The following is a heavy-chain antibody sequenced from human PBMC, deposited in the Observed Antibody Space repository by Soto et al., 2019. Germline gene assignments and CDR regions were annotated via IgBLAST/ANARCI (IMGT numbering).Heavy chain of an antibody. J-gene: IGHJ3*02. Sequence: PGGFLRLSCVASGFTFSTYAMSWVRQAPGKGLKWVSALTPSGGETYYADSVKGRFTISRDNSMNALYLQMSSLRIEDTAVYYCAHPRGYGVFDAYDISGQGTMVTVSS. CDR1: GFTFSTYA. V-gene: IGHV3-23*01. CDR3: AHPRGYGVFDAYDI. D-gene: IGHD4-17*01. CDR2: LTPSGGET.